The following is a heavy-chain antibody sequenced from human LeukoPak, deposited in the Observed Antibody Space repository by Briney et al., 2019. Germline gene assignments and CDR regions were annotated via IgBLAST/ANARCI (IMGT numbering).Heavy chain of an antibody. CDR3: ARLCGQYQLSNTYYFDY. D-gene: IGHD2-2*01. J-gene: IGHJ4*02. V-gene: IGHV4-59*08. CDR2: IYYSGST. CDR1: DGSISSYY. Sequence: RTSETLSLTCTVSDGSISSYYWSWIRQPPGKGLEWIGYIYYSGSTYYNPSLKSRVTISVDTSKNQFSLKLSSVTAADTAVYYCARLCGQYQLSNTYYFDYWGQGTLVTVSS.